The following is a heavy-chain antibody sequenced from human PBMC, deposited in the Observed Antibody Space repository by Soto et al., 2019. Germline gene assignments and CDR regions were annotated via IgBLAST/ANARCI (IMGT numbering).Heavy chain of an antibody. D-gene: IGHD3-16*01. J-gene: IGHJ6*02. Sequence: SETLSPTCAVSGGSIRSSNWWSWVRQPPGKGLEWIGEIYHSGSTNCNPSLKSRVTISVDKSKNQFSLKLSSVTAADTAVYYCARDGFGTGRYRGRYYGMDVWGQGTRVTV. CDR2: IYHSGST. CDR3: ARDGFGTGRYRGRYYGMDV. CDR1: GGSIRSSNW. V-gene: IGHV4-4*02.